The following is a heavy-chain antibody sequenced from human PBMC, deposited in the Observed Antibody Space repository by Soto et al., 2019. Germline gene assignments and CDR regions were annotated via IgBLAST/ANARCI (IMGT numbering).Heavy chain of an antibody. CDR3: SRHFADRDSWFDL. V-gene: IGHV4-59*08. D-gene: IGHD2-21*01. Sequence: SETLSLTCTVSGGSISSYYWRWIRQPPGKGLEWIGYIYYSGSTNYNPSLKSRVTISVDTSKNQFSLKLSSVTAADTAVYYCSRHFADRDSWFDLWGQGTLVTVSS. CDR2: IYYSGST. J-gene: IGHJ5*02. CDR1: GGSISSYY.